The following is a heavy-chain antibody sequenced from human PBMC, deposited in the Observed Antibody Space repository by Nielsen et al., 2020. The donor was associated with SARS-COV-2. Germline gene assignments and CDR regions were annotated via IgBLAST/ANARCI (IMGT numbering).Heavy chain of an antibody. CDR2: INHSGST. D-gene: IGHD5-18*01. J-gene: IGHJ4*02. Sequence: SETLSLTCTVSGGSISGYYWSWIRQPPGKGLEWIGEINHSGSTNYNPSLKSRVTISVDTSKNQFSLKLSSVTAADTAVYYCASIKDTAMVMPFDYWGQGTLVTVSS. V-gene: IGHV4-34*01. CDR3: ASIKDTAMVMPFDY. CDR1: GGSISGYY.